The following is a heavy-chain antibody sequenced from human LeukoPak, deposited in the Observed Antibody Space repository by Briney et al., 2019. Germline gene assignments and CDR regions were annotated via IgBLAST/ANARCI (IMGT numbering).Heavy chain of an antibody. Sequence: SETLSLTCAVYGGSFSGYYWSWIRQPPGKGLEWIGVINHSGSTNYNPSLKSRVTISVDTSKKQFSLKLSSVTAADTAVYYCARVPRSYYYYYYMDVWGKGTTVTVSS. J-gene: IGHJ6*03. CDR2: INHSGST. V-gene: IGHV4-34*01. CDR1: GGSFSGYY. CDR3: ARVPRSYYYYYYMDV.